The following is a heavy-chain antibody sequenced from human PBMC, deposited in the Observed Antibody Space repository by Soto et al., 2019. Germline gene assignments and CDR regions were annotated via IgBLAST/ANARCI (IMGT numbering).Heavy chain of an antibody. Sequence: EVQLVESGGGLVQPGGSLRLSCAASGFTVSSNYMSWVRQAPGKGLEWVSVIYSGGSTYYADSVKGRFTISRDNSKNTLYFQMNSLRAEDTAVYYCASNYDFWSGYPPYMDVWGKGTTVTVSS. J-gene: IGHJ6*03. CDR2: IYSGGST. D-gene: IGHD3-3*01. V-gene: IGHV3-66*01. CDR3: ASNYDFWSGYPPYMDV. CDR1: GFTVSSNY.